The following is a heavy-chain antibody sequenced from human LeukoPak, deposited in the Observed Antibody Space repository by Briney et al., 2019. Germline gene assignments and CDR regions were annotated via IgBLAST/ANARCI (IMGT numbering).Heavy chain of an antibody. CDR1: GFTFSSYA. J-gene: IGHJ3*02. CDR2: ISYDGSNK. Sequence: GGSLRLSCAASGFTFSSYAMHWVRQAPGKGLEWVAVISYDGSNKYYADSVKGRFTISRDDSKNTLYLQMNSLRAEDTAVYYCARETTLAVAGLSTAFDIWGQGTMVTVSS. CDR3: ARETTLAVAGLSTAFDI. D-gene: IGHD6-19*01. V-gene: IGHV3-30*04.